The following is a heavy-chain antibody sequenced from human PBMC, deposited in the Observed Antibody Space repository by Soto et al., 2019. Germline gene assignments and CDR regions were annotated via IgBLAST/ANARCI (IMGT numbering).Heavy chain of an antibody. V-gene: IGHV3-53*02. J-gene: IGHJ6*02. Sequence: EVQLVETGGGLIQPGGSLRLSCAASGFTVSSNYMSWVRQAPGKGLEWVSVIYSGGSTYYADSVKGRFTISRDNSKNTLYLQMNSLRAEDTAVYYCASFSGGSGYYCYYYGMDVWGQGTTVTVSS. CDR2: IYSGGST. D-gene: IGHD3-10*01. CDR1: GFTVSSNY. CDR3: ASFSGGSGYYCYYYGMDV.